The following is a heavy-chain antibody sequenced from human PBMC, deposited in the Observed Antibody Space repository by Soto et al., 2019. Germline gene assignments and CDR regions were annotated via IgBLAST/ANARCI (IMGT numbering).Heavy chain of an antibody. Sequence: GGSLRLSCAASGFTFSDHYMDWVSQAPGEGMEWVGRTRNKANSYTTGYAATVKGRFTISREDSKNSLYLQMNSLKTEDTAGYYCARGDLWSGGGGAFDIWGQGTMVTVSS. J-gene: IGHJ3*02. V-gene: IGHV3-72*01. D-gene: IGHD3-3*01. CDR3: ARGDLWSGGGGAFDI. CDR1: GFTFSDHY. CDR2: TRNKANSYTT.